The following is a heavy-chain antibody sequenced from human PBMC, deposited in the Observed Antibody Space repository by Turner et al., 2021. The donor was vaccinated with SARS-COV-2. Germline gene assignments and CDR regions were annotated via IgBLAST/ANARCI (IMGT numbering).Heavy chain of an antibody. Sequence: QVQLQESGPGLVTPSEPLSLTCTVSGGSIRSSYWSWIRQPAGKGQEWIGRIYTTGSTTYNPPLKSRVTMSIDTPKNQFSLKLSSVTAADTVVYYWARGQISVAADYYYYYYGMDVWCQGTTVTVSS. CDR2: IYTTGST. D-gene: IGHD6-13*01. J-gene: IGHJ6*02. V-gene: IGHV4-4*07. CDR1: GGSIRSSY. CDR3: ARGQISVAADYYYYYYGMDV.